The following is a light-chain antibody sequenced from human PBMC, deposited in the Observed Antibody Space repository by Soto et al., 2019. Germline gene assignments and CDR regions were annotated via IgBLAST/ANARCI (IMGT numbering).Light chain of an antibody. J-gene: IGLJ2*01. CDR2: GND. CDR3: AAWDDSLRGPL. Sequence: QSVLTQSPSASGTPGQRGIISCSGSSSNIGTNYVYWYQQLPGTAPKVLIYGNDKRPSVVPNRFSGSKSGTSASLAISGLRSEDEAEYYCAAWDDSLRGPLFGGGTKLTVL. CDR1: SSNIGTNY. V-gene: IGLV1-47*01.